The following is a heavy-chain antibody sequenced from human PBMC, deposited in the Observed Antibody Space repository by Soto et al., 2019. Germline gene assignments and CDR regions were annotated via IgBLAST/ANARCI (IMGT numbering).Heavy chain of an antibody. CDR3: AKGTRGNSPELDF. CDR2: ISLDGDSS. V-gene: IGHV3-43*01. Sequence: GGSLRLSCAASGFTFDDYTMHWVRQTPGKGLEWVSLISLDGDSSYYADSVRGRFTISRDNSKNSLFLQMNNVRAEDAALYFCAKGTRGNSPELDFWGQGTLVTVSS. D-gene: IGHD1-1*01. CDR1: GFTFDDYT. J-gene: IGHJ4*02.